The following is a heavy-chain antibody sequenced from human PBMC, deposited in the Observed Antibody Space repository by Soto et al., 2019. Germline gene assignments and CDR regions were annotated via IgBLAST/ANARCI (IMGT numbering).Heavy chain of an antibody. CDR3: ARAAWINFYFDY. CDR2: IYNNGNT. Sequence: SETLSLTCTVYGGSISGYYWNWIRQPPGKGLEWIGYIYNNGNTNYNPSLKSRVTISADTSKSLLSLKLISVTAADTAVYYCARAAWINFYFDYWVQGTLVTVS. V-gene: IGHV4-59*08. CDR1: GGSISGYY. D-gene: IGHD5-12*01. J-gene: IGHJ4*02.